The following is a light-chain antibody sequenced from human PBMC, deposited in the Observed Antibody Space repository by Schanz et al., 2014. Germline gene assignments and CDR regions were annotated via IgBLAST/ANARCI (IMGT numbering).Light chain of an antibody. CDR2: EVS. Sequence: QSALTQPASVSGSPGQSITISCTGTSSDVGSYNLVSWYQQHPGKAPKLMIYEVSKRPSGVSTRFSGSKSGNTASLTISGLQADDEADYYCSSYTSSTSVVFGGGTKLTVL. V-gene: IGLV2-14*02. CDR3: SSYTSSTSVV. CDR1: SSDVGSYNL. J-gene: IGLJ2*01.